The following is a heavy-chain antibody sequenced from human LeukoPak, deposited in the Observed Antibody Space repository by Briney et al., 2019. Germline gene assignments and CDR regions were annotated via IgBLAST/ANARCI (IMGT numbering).Heavy chain of an antibody. CDR1: GFTFSSYA. CDR2: ISYDGSNK. D-gene: IGHD6-13*01. J-gene: IGHJ4*02. V-gene: IGHV3-30-3*01. Sequence: GGSLRLSCAASGFTFSSYAMHWVRQAPGKGLEWVAVISYDGSNKYYADSVKGRFTISRGNSKNTLCLQMNSLRAEDTAVYYCARGSIAAAVDYWGQGTLVTVSS. CDR3: ARGSIAAAVDY.